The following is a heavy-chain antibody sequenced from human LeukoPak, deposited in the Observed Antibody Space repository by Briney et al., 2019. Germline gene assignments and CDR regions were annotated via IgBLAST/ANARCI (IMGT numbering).Heavy chain of an antibody. CDR3: AREESWEASFDY. CDR1: GFTFSSYA. J-gene: IGHJ4*02. CDR2: ISNDGSNK. V-gene: IGHV3-30-3*01. Sequence: GGSLTLSCAASGFTFSSYAMHWVRQAPGKGLEWVAVISNDGSNKYYADSVKGRFTISRDNSKNTLYLQMNSLRAEDTAAYYCAREESWEASFDYWGQGTLVTVSS. D-gene: IGHD6-13*01.